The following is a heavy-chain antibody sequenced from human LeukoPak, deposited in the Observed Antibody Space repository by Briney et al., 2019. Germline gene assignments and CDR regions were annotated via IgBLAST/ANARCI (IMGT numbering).Heavy chain of an antibody. J-gene: IGHJ5*02. Sequence: ASVTVSCKASGYTFTGYYMHWVRQAPGQGLEWMGWINPNNGGTNYAQKFQGRVTMTRDTSISTAYMELSSLTSDDTAVYYCARGRRFDPWGQGTLVTLSA. CDR1: GYTFTGYY. V-gene: IGHV1-2*02. CDR3: ARGRRFDP. CDR2: INPNNGGT.